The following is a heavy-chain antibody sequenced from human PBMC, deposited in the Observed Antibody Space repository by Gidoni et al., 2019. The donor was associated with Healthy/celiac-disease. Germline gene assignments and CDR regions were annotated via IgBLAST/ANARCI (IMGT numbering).Heavy chain of an antibody. CDR3: ARAASSGSYYVWDYFDY. J-gene: IGHJ4*02. V-gene: IGHV3-33*01. Sequence: VQLVESGGGVVQPGRSLRLSCAASGFTFSSYGMHWVRQAPGKGLEWVPVIWYDGSNKYYADSVKGRFTISRDNSKNTLYLQMNSLRAEDTAVYYCARAASSGSYYVWDYFDYWGQGTLVTVSS. CDR2: IWYDGSNK. CDR1: GFTFSSYG. D-gene: IGHD1-26*01.